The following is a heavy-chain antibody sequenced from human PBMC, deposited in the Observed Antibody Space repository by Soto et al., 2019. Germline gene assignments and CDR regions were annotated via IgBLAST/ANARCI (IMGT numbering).Heavy chain of an antibody. Sequence: GGSLRLSCAASGFTFSNAWMNWVRQAPGKGLEWVGRIKSKTDGGTTGYAAPVKGRFTISRDDSKNTLYLQMNSLKTEDTAVYYCTTDHRVLYAFDIWGQGTMVTVSS. D-gene: IGHD2-8*01. V-gene: IGHV3-15*07. J-gene: IGHJ3*02. CDR2: IKSKTDGGTT. CDR3: TTDHRVLYAFDI. CDR1: GFTFSNAW.